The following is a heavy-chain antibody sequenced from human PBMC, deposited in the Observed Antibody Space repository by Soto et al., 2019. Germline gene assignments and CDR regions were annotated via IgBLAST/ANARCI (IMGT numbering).Heavy chain of an antibody. J-gene: IGHJ3*01. CDR2: VSGSGGST. Sequence: LRLSCAASGFTFSSYAMSWVRQAPGKGLEWVSAVSGSGGSTYYADSVKGRFTISRDNSKNTLYLQMNSLRAEDTAVYYCAKDQGWLQFGDAFDVWGQGTMVTVSS. V-gene: IGHV3-23*01. CDR1: GFTFSSYA. CDR3: AKDQGWLQFGDAFDV. D-gene: IGHD5-12*01.